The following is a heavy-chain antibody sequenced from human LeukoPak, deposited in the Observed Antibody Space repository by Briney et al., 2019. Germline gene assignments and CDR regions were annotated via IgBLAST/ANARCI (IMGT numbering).Heavy chain of an antibody. J-gene: IGHJ4*02. D-gene: IGHD3-22*01. CDR3: ARAAHYYDSSGYYLPRPFDY. CDR1: GGSISNFY. Sequence: SETLSLTCTVSGGSISNFYWNWIRQPPGKGLEWIGYIYYSGTTNYNPSLKSRVTISVDTSKNQFSLKLSSVTAAGTAVYYCARAAHYYDSSGYYLPRPFDYWGQGTLVTVSS. CDR2: IYYSGTT. V-gene: IGHV4-59*12.